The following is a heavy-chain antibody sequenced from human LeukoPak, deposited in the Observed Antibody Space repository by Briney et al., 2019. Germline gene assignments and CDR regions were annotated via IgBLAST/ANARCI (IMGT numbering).Heavy chain of an antibody. V-gene: IGHV1-69*15. D-gene: IGHD4-17*01. CDR2: IIPIFGTP. CDR1: GGTFSTYA. Sequence: SVKVSCKASGGTFSTYAFNWVRQAPGQGLEWVGRIIPIFGTPNYAQKFQGRVTITADESTTTAYMELTSLRSEDTAVYYCARIEGEYGVLVYRGQGTLVTVSS. CDR3: ARIEGEYGVLVY. J-gene: IGHJ4*02.